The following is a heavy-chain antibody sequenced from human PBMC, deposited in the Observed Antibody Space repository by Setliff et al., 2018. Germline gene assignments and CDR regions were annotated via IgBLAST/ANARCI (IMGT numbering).Heavy chain of an antibody. V-gene: IGHV4-4*02. CDR1: GESIRSNNW. CDR3: ARAPGRNIRGGY. J-gene: IGHJ4*02. Sequence: PSETLSLTCTVSGESIRSNNWWNWVRQPPGKGLEWIGDIYQSGTTNYNPSLKSRVTISADTSKNQFSLKLKSVTAADTAVYYCARAPGRNIRGGYWGQGALVTVSS. D-gene: IGHD3-10*01. CDR2: IYQSGTT.